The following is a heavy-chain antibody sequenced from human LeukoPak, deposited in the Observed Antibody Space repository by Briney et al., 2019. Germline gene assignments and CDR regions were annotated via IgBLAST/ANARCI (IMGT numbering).Heavy chain of an antibody. CDR3: AREEGSGFDP. V-gene: IGHV1-69*06. CDR2: IIPMFGTA. J-gene: IGHJ5*02. CDR1: GGTFSSYA. D-gene: IGHD3-10*01. Sequence: SVKVSCKASGGTFSSYAISWVRQAPGQGLEWMGVIIPMFGTANYAQKFQGRVTITADKSTTTAYMELSSLRSDDTAVYYCAREEGSGFDPWGQGTLVTVSS.